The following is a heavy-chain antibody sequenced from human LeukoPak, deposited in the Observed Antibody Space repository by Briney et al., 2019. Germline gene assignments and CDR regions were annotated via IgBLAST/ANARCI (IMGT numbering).Heavy chain of an antibody. CDR3: AREGYSYGYGHKRNYYMDV. CDR1: GYTFTSYG. J-gene: IGHJ6*03. D-gene: IGHD5-18*01. Sequence: GASVNGSCKASGYTFTSYGISWVRHAPGQGLEWMGWINPNSGGTNYVQRFQGKVTMTRDMSTSTVYMELSSMRSEDTAVYYCAREGYSYGYGHKRNYYMDVWGKGTTVTVSS. V-gene: IGHV1-2*02. CDR2: INPNSGGT.